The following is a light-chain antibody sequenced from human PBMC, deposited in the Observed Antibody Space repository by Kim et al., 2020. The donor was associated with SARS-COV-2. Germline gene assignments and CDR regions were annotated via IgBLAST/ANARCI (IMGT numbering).Light chain of an antibody. CDR2: AVS. V-gene: IGKV3-20*01. J-gene: IGKJ2*01. CDR3: QQYGSSPMYT. CDR1: QSVSNSY. Sequence: EIVLTQSPGTLSLSPGQRATLSCRASQSVSNSYLAWYQQKPGQAPRLLLYAVSRRATGIPDRFSGSGSGTDFTLTISRLEPEDFAVYYCQQYGSSPMYTFGQGTKLEIK.